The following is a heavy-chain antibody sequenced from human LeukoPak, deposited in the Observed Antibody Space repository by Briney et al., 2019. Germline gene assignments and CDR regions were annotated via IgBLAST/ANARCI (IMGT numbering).Heavy chain of an antibody. J-gene: IGHJ4*02. CDR2: IYYSGST. V-gene: IGHV4-31*03. D-gene: IGHD6-19*01. Sequence: PSETLSLTCTVSGGSISSGGYYWSWIRQPPGKGLEWIGYIYYSGSTYYNPSLKSRVTISVDTSKNQFSLKLSSVTAADTAVYYCARERSGWSYYFDYWGQGTLVTVSS. CDR1: GGSISSGGYY. CDR3: ARERSGWSYYFDY.